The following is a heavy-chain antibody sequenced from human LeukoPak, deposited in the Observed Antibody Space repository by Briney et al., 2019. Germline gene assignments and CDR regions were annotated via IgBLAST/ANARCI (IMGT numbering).Heavy chain of an antibody. CDR2: IKQDGSEK. CDR1: GFTFSSYW. CDR3: ARDPGDGYFDY. Sequence: TGWSLRLSCAASGFTFSSYWMSWVRQAPGKGLEWVANIKQDGSEKYYVDSVKGRFTISRDNAKNSLYLQMNSLRAEDTAVYYCARDPGDGYFDYWGQGTLVTVSS. V-gene: IGHV3-7*01. J-gene: IGHJ4*02. D-gene: IGHD3-16*01.